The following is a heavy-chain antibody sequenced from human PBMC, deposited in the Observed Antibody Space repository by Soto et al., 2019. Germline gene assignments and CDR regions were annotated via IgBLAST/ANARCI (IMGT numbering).Heavy chain of an antibody. CDR2: IYYSGST. CDR3: ARDLEITYGSGSYPRRYYYYYYGMDV. CDR1: GGSISSYY. D-gene: IGHD3-10*01. V-gene: IGHV4-59*01. J-gene: IGHJ6*02. Sequence: SETLSLTCTVSGGSISSYYWSWIRQPPGKGLEWIGYIYYSGSTNYNPSLKGRVTISVDTSKNQFSLKLSSVTAADTAVYYCARDLEITYGSGSYPRRYYYYYYGMDVWGQGTTVTVSS.